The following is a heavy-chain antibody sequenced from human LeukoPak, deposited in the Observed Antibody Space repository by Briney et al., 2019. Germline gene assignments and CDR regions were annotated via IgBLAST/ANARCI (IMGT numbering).Heavy chain of an antibody. CDR1: GYTFTSYD. D-gene: IGHD5-18*01. CDR2: MNPNSGNT. Sequence: GASVKVSCKASGYTFTSYDINWVRQATGQGLELMGWMNPNSGNTGYAQKFQGRVTMTRNTSISTAYMELSSLRSEDTAVYYCARPNVDTATSDDAFDIWGQGTMVTVSS. V-gene: IGHV1-8*01. J-gene: IGHJ3*02. CDR3: ARPNVDTATSDDAFDI.